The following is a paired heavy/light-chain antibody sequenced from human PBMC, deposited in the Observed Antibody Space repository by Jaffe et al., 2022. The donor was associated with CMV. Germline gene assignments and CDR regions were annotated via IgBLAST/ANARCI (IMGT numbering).Heavy chain of an antibody. D-gene: IGHD2-21*01. Sequence: EVQLVESGGDLVQPGGSLRLSCSASGFTFSDYAMHWVRQAPGKGPEYVSLINNNGGSTYYADSVKGRFTVSRDNSKSTLYLQMSSLRADDTAFYYCVKDLYGGNSDWWYFDVWGRGTLVTVSS. CDR1: GFTFSDYA. CDR3: VKDLYGGNSDWWYFDV. CDR2: INNNGGST. V-gene: IGHV3-64D*06. J-gene: IGHJ2*01.
Light chain of an antibody. J-gene: IGKJ4*01. CDR2: AAS. V-gene: IGKV1-17*03. CDR3: LQYKTYPLI. CDR1: QGISIY. Sequence: DIQMTQSPSAMSASVGDRVTITCRASQGISIYLAWFQQKPGKVPKRLIYAASTLQSGVPSRFSGSGSGTEFTLTISSLQPEDFATYYCLQYKTYPLIFGGGTNVEI.